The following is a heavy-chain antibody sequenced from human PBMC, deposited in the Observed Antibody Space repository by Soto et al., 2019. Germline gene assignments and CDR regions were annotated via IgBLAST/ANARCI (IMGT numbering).Heavy chain of an antibody. J-gene: IGHJ6*02. Sequence: QVQLQESGPGLVKPSQTLSLPCTVSVGSISSGGHYLSWIRQHPGHVLEWIGYIYYSGSTYYNPSLKIGVTISVDTSNNPLSLNLISITAEDPSGYYCARVCGGDCHSGMDGLGQGTTVTV. CDR1: VGSISSGGHY. V-gene: IGHV4-31*03. CDR3: ARVCGGDCHSGMDG. CDR2: IYYSGST. D-gene: IGHD2-21*02.